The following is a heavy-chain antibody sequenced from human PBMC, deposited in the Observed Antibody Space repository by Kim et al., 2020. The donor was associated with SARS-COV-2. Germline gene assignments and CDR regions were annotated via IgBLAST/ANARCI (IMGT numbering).Heavy chain of an antibody. Sequence: SETLSLTCTVSGGSISSSSYYWGWIRQPPGKGLEWIGSIYYSGSTYYNPSLKSRVTISVDTSKNQFSLKLSSVTAADTAVYYCARVESVGATIGVDYWGQGTLVTVSS. V-gene: IGHV4-39*07. D-gene: IGHD1-26*01. CDR2: IYYSGST. J-gene: IGHJ4*02. CDR3: ARVESVGATIGVDY. CDR1: GGSISSSSYY.